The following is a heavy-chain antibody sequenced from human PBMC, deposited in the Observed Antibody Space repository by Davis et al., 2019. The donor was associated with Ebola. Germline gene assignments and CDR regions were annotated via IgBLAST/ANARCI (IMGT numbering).Heavy chain of an antibody. CDR2: IKTNTGNP. CDR3: AREVGSSSWYKGPYNWFDP. CDR1: GYTFTSYW. D-gene: IGHD6-13*01. Sequence: GESLKISCKGSGYTFTSYWIAWVRQAPGQGLEWMGWIKTNTGNPTYAQGFTGRFVFSLDTSVSTAYLQISSLKAEDTAVYYCAREVGSSSWYKGPYNWFDPWGQGTLVTVSS. V-gene: IGHV7-4-1*02. J-gene: IGHJ5*02.